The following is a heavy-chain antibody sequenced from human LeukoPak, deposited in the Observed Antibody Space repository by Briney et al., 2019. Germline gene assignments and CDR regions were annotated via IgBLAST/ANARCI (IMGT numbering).Heavy chain of an antibody. Sequence: GASVKVSCKASGYTFTGYYMHWVRQAPGQGLEWMGWINPNSGGTNYAQKFQGRVTMTRDTSISTAYVELSRLRSDDTAVYYCARTSSSSEEYYYYYGMDVWGQGTTVTVSS. J-gene: IGHJ6*02. CDR3: ARTSSSSEEYYYYYGMDV. D-gene: IGHD6-6*01. CDR2: INPNSGGT. CDR1: GYTFTGYY. V-gene: IGHV1-2*02.